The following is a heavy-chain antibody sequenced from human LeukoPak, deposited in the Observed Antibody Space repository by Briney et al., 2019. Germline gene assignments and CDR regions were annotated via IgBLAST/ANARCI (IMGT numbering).Heavy chain of an antibody. Sequence: SVKVSCKASGGTFSSYAISWVRQAPGQGLEWMGGIIPIFGTANYAQKFQGRVTITADESTSTAYMELSSLRSEDTAVYYCASLHLGELSLRGAFDIWGQGTMVTVSS. D-gene: IGHD3-16*02. CDR3: ASLHLGELSLRGAFDI. CDR2: IIPIFGTA. CDR1: GGTFSSYA. J-gene: IGHJ3*02. V-gene: IGHV1-69*01.